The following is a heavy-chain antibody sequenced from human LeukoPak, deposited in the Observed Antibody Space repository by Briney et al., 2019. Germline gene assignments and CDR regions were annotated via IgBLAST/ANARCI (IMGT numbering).Heavy chain of an antibody. CDR3: AKDRDHSVGATKIYHDAFDI. J-gene: IGHJ3*02. D-gene: IGHD1-26*01. Sequence: GGSLRLSCAASGFTFSSYAMSWVRPAPGKGLEWVSAISGSGGSTYYADSVKGRFTISRDNSKNTLYLQMNSLRAEDTAVYYCAKDRDHSVGATKIYHDAFDIWGQGTMVTVSS. CDR2: ISGSGGST. CDR1: GFTFSSYA. V-gene: IGHV3-23*01.